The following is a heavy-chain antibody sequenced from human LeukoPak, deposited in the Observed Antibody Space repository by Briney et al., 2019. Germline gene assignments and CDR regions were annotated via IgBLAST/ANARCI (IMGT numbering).Heavy chain of an antibody. J-gene: IGHJ4*02. V-gene: IGHV4-34*01. CDR2: INHSGST. D-gene: IGHD5-18*01. Sequence: PSETLSLTCAVYGGSFSGYYWSWIRQPPGKGLEWIGEINHSGSTNYNPSLKSRVTISVDTSKYQFSLKLSSVTAADTAVYYCARGQNPPYSYGRVYYFDYWGQGTLVTVSS. CDR3: ARGQNPPYSYGRVYYFDY. CDR1: GGSFSGYY.